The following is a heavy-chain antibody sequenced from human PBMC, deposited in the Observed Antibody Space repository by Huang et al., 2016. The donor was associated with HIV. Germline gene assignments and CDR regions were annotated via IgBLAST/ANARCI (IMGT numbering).Heavy chain of an antibody. CDR3: ARDLWLRDLYYYYYMDV. V-gene: IGHV3-30-3*01. Sequence: QVQLVESGGGVVQPGRSLRLSCAASRVTFSNYAMHWVRQAPRKGMEGVAVIAYDGSNKYYADSVKGRFTISRDNSKNTLYLQMNSLRAEDTAVYYCARDLWLRDLYYYYYMDVWGKGTTVTVSS. CDR1: RVTFSNYA. D-gene: IGHD5-12*01. J-gene: IGHJ6*03. CDR2: IAYDGSNK.